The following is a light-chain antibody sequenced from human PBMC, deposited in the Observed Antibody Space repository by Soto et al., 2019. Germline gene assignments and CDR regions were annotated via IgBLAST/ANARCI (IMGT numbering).Light chain of an antibody. CDR2: GNN. V-gene: IGLV1-40*01. Sequence: QSVLTQPPSMSGAPGQRVTISCTGTSANIGAGYDVHWYQQLPGMAPKLLIYGNNKRPSGVPDRFSGSKSGTPASLAITGLQAEDEADYYCQSYDRTLSGLYDLGTGTKHTVL. CDR3: QSYDRTLSGLYD. J-gene: IGLJ1*01. CDR1: SANIGAGYD.